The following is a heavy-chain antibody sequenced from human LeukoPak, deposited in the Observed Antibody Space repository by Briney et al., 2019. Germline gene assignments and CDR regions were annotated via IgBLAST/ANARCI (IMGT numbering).Heavy chain of an antibody. D-gene: IGHD6-13*01. CDR1: GFTFSSYA. V-gene: IGHV3-23*01. Sequence: GGSLRLSCAASGFTFSSYAMSWVRQAPGKGLEWVSAISGSGGSTYYADSVKGRFTISRDNSKNTRYLQMNSLRAEDTAVYYCAIPGIAAAGGTNYWGQGTLVTVSS. J-gene: IGHJ4*02. CDR2: ISGSGGST. CDR3: AIPGIAAAGGTNY.